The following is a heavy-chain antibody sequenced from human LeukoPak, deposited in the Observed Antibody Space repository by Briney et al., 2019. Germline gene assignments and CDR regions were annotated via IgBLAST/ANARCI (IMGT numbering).Heavy chain of an antibody. CDR2: ISSSGSTI. V-gene: IGHV3-11*04. J-gene: IGHJ4*02. CDR1: GFTFSDYY. D-gene: IGHD4-17*01. CDR3: ARDRANGDYHFDY. Sequence: GGSLRLSCAASGFTFSDYYMSWIRQAPGKGLEWVSYISSSGSTIYYADSVKGRFTISRDNAKNSLYLQMNSLRAEDTAVYYCARDRANGDYHFDYWGQGTLVTVSS.